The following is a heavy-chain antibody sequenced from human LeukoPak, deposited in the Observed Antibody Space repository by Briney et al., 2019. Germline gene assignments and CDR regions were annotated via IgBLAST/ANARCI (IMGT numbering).Heavy chain of an antibody. J-gene: IGHJ4*02. CDR1: GFTFSSYW. CDR3: ARAQSREQQLPFDY. D-gene: IGHD6-13*01. V-gene: IGHV3-74*01. CDR2: INSDGSTT. Sequence: GGSLRLSCAASGFTFSSYWMHWVRQAPGKGLVWVSRINSDGSTTTYADSVKGRFTISRDNAKNTLYLQMNSLRAEDAAVYYCARAQSREQQLPFDYWGQGTLVAASS.